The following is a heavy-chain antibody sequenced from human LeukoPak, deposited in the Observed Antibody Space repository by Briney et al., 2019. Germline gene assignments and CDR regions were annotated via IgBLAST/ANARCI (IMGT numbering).Heavy chain of an antibody. D-gene: IGHD3-10*01. CDR2: IYYSGST. CDR3: ARDIIYGPGSYYWFDS. J-gene: IGHJ5*01. V-gene: IGHV4-39*07. CDR1: GGSISSSSYY. Sequence: SETLSLTCTVSGGSISSSSYYWGWIRQPPGKGLEWIGSIYYSGSTYYNPSLKSRVTISVDTSKNQFSLKLSSVTAADTAVYYCARDIIYGPGSYYWFDSWGQGTLVTVSS.